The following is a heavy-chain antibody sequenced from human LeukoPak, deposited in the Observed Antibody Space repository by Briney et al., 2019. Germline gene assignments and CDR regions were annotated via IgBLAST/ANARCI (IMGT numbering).Heavy chain of an antibody. CDR2: INPSGGST. CDR3: ARDREIQLWRDYYYYGMDV. CDR1: GYTFTSYY. V-gene: IGHV1-46*01. Sequence: ASVKVSCKASGYTFTSYYMHWARQAPGQGLEWMGIINPSGGSTSYAQKFQGRVTMTRDTSTSTVYMELSSLRSEDTAVYYCARDREIQLWRDYYYYGMDVWGQGATVTVSS. J-gene: IGHJ6*02. D-gene: IGHD5-18*01.